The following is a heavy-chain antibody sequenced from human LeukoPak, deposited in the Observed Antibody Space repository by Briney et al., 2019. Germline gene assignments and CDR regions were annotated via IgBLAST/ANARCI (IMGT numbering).Heavy chain of an antibody. D-gene: IGHD3-10*01. V-gene: IGHV4-34*01. J-gene: IGHJ4*02. CDR1: GGCFSGYY. Sequence: PSETLSLTCAVYGGCFSGYYCSWIRQPPGKGLEWIGEINHSGSTNYNPSLKSRVTISVDTSKNQFSLKLSSVTAADTAVYYCARGNYGPDDWGQGTLVTVSS. CDR2: INHSGST. CDR3: ARGNYGPDD.